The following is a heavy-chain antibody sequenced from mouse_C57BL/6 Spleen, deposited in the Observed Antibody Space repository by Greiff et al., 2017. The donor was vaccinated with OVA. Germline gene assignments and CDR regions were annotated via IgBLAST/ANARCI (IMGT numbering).Heavy chain of an antibody. CDR1: GFTFSSYA. D-gene: IGHD1-1*01. V-gene: IGHV5-4*01. J-gene: IGHJ2*01. CDR3: AREGALLRSFDY. CDR2: ISDGGSYT. Sequence: DVQLVESGGGLVKPGGSLKLSCAASGFTFSSYAMSWVRQTPEKRLEWVATISDGGSYTYYPDNVKGRFTISRDNAKNNLYLQMSHLKSEDTAMYYCAREGALLRSFDYWGQGTTLTVSS.